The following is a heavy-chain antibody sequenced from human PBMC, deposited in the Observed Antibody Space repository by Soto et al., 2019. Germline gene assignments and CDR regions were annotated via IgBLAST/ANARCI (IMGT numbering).Heavy chain of an antibody. CDR2: INPNSGGT. CDR1: GYTFTCYY. D-gene: IGHD5-12*01. V-gene: IGHV1-2*04. Sequence: GASVKVSCKASGYTFTCYYMHWVRQAPGQGLEWMGWINPNSGGTNYAQKFQGWVTMTRDTSISTAYMELSRLRSDDTAVYYCARERGHSGYDFGAYYYYYMDVWGKGTTVTVSS. J-gene: IGHJ6*03. CDR3: ARERGHSGYDFGAYYYYYMDV.